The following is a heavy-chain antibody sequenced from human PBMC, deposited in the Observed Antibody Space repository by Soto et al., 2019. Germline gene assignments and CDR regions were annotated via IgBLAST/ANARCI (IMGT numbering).Heavy chain of an antibody. Sequence: SETLSLTCTVSGGSISSSSYYWDWIRQPPEKGIERIGNMYISGSTYYNPSLKSRVTIFVDTSKNQFSLKLTSVTAADTAVYYCRRSIRYNTDVWGQGTTVTVSS. CDR3: RRSIRYNTDV. D-gene: IGHD5-18*01. J-gene: IGHJ6*02. CDR1: GGSISSSSYY. V-gene: IGHV4-39*01. CDR2: MYISGST.